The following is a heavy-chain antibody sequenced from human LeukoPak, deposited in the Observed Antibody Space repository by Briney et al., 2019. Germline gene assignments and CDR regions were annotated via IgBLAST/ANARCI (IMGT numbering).Heavy chain of an antibody. J-gene: IGHJ4*02. CDR3: ARAKYIPAVAGTVHSPNAMDY. D-gene: IGHD6-19*01. CDR1: GFTFSSYA. V-gene: IGHV3-23*01. CDR2: INKSGGST. Sequence: GGSLRLSCAASGFTFSSYAMSWVRQAPGKGLEWVSIINKSGGSTNYADSVKGRFTISRDNAKNSLYLQMNSLRAEDTAVYYCARAKYIPAVAGTVHSPNAMDYWGQGTLVTVSS.